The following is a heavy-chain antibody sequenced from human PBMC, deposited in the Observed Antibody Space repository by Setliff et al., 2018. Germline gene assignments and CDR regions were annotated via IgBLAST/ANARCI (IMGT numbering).Heavy chain of an antibody. V-gene: IGHV4-4*07. CDR3: ARVSTVTTWPYYYYMDV. Sequence: PSETLSLTCTVSGGSISSYYWSWIRQPAGKGLEWIGRIYTSGSTNYNPSLKSRVTMSVDTSKYQFSLKLSSVTAADTAVYYCARVSTVTTWPYYYYMDVWGKGTTVTVSS. J-gene: IGHJ6*03. D-gene: IGHD4-4*01. CDR2: IYTSGST. CDR1: GGSISSYY.